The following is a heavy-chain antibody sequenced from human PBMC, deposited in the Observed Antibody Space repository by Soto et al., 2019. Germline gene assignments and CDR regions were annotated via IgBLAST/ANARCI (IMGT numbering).Heavy chain of an antibody. J-gene: IGHJ6*03. CDR2: LHTGGRT. D-gene: IGHD1-26*01. Sequence: GASLRLSYAASGFTISNNYMICVWQAPGKGLEWVSVLHTGGRTYYADSLKGRFTISRDHSMLYLQMNSLRAEDTAVYYCASDPSVNYYYYYMDVWGKGT. CDR1: GFTISNNY. V-gene: IGHV3-66*01. CDR3: ASDPSVNYYYYYMDV.